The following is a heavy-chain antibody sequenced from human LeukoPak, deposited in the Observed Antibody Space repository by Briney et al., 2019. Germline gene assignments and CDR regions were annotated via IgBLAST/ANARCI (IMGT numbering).Heavy chain of an antibody. V-gene: IGHV1-69*04. J-gene: IGHJ5*02. D-gene: IGHD3-22*01. CDR1: GGTVSSYA. Sequence: GASVKVSCKASGGTVSSYAISWVRQAPGQGLEWMGRIIPILGIANYAQKFQGRVTITADKSTSTDYMEPSSLRSEDTAVYYCARDSLAYYYDSSGYYDTWGQGTLVTVSS. CDR3: ARDSLAYYYDSSGYYDT. CDR2: IIPILGIA.